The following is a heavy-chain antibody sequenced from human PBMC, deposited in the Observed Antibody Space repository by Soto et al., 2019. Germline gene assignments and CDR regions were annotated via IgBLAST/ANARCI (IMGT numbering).Heavy chain of an antibody. J-gene: IGHJ4*02. V-gene: IGHV3-30-3*01. Sequence: RVSCGAAGVTCSSYAMHRVRQAPGKGLEWVAVISYDGSNKYYADSVKGRFTISRDNSKNTLYLQMNSLRAEDTAVYYCARDGGQQLVSDHYFDYWGQGTLVTVSS. CDR3: ARDGGQQLVSDHYFDY. CDR2: ISYDGSNK. CDR1: GVTCSSYA. D-gene: IGHD6-13*01.